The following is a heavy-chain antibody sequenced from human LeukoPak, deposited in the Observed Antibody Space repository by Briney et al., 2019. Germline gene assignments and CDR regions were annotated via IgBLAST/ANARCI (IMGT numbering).Heavy chain of an antibody. J-gene: IGHJ3*02. D-gene: IGHD6-25*01. Sequence: GVSLRLSCAASGFTFSSYGMHWVRQAPGKGLEWVAMIRYDGRNKYYEESVKGRFTISRDNSKNTLYLQMNSLRAEDTAVYYCAKALYSSGPDAFDIWGQGTMVTVS. CDR1: GFTFSSYG. CDR2: IRYDGRNK. V-gene: IGHV3-30*02. CDR3: AKALYSSGPDAFDI.